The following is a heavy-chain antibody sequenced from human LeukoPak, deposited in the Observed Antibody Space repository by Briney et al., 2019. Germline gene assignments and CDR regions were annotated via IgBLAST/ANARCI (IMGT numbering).Heavy chain of an antibody. CDR3: ARTGPGSGWARYYFDY. Sequence: GGSLRLSCAASGFTFSSYSMNWVRQAPGKGLEWVSSISSSSSYIYYADSVKGRFTISRDNAKNSLYLQMNSLRAEDTAVYYCARTGPGSGWARYYFDYWGPGTLVTVSS. J-gene: IGHJ4*02. V-gene: IGHV3-21*01. CDR1: GFTFSSYS. D-gene: IGHD6-19*01. CDR2: ISSSSSYI.